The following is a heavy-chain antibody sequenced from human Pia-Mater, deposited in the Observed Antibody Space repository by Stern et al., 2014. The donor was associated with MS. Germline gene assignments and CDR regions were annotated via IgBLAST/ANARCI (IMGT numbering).Heavy chain of an antibody. D-gene: IGHD3-9*01. J-gene: IGHJ6*02. V-gene: IGHV1-69*01. CDR2: IIPIFGTA. Sequence: QMQLVQSGAEVKKPGSSVKVSCKAYGGTFNVYAINWLRQAPGQGLEWMGGIIPIFGTANYAQKFQGRVTITADESTRTSSMQLSSLRYDDTAVYYCARDGRHTDNYGLDVWGQGTTVTVSS. CDR1: GGTFNVYA. CDR3: ARDGRHTDNYGLDV.